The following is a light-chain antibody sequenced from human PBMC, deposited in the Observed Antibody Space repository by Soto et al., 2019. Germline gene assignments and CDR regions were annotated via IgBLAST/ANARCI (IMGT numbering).Light chain of an antibody. J-gene: IGKJ3*01. Sequence: EIVLTHSPRTLSLSPGERATLSCRASQSVSRSYLAWYQQKPGQAPRLLIYGASSRATGIRDRFSGSGYGTDFTLTISRLAHEDFAVYYCQRYGSSPRTFGPGTKVDV. CDR1: QSVSRSY. CDR3: QRYGSSPRT. CDR2: GAS. V-gene: IGKV3-20*01.